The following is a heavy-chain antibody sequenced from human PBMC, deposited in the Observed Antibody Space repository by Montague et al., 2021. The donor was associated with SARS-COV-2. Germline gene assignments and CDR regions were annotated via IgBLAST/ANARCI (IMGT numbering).Heavy chain of an antibody. V-gene: IGHV4-39*07. Sequence: SETLSLTCTVSAGSLSSSSHYWGWIRQPPGMGLQWIGSVDSAGSTYYXXXLKSRVTISLDTSKNQFSLKLSSVTAADTAVYYCARDEYNRYWYKYWGQGALVTVSS. J-gene: IGHJ4*02. CDR2: VDSAGST. CDR1: AGSLSSSSHY. D-gene: IGHD2-8*02. CDR3: ARDEYNRYWYKY.